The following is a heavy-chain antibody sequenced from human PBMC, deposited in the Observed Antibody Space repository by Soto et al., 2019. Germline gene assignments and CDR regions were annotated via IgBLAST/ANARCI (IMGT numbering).Heavy chain of an antibody. Sequence: SVKVSCKASGGNFRRYAISWVRQAPGQGLEWMGGILPIFGSPSHAQKFRDRVTITADESTSTAYLELTSLTSEDTAIYYCVFGDCTSSSCSYYFYGLDVWGQGTTVTVS. V-gene: IGHV1-69*13. CDR3: VFGDCTSSSCSYYFYGLDV. J-gene: IGHJ6*02. CDR2: ILPIFGSP. CDR1: GGNFRRYA. D-gene: IGHD2-2*01.